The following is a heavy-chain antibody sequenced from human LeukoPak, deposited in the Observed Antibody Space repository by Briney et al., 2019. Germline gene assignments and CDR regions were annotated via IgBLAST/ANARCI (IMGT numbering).Heavy chain of an antibody. CDR2: ISFGGGYI. CDR1: IFTLSSYS. CDR3: ARARIPKRYLGACFHP. J-gene: IGHJ5*02. V-gene: IGHV3-21*04. Sequence: GGSLRLSCVASIFTLSSYSMNWLRRAPGKGLEGVSSISFGGGYIKYADSVKGRFTISRDNQKKALYLQMNSLRAEDTAVYFCARARIPKRYLGACFHPRGEATQPTVPS. D-gene: IGHD3-16*01.